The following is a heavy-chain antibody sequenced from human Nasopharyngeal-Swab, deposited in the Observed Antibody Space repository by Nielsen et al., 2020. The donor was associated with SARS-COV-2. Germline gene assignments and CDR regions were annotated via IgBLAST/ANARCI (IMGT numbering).Heavy chain of an antibody. Sequence: ASVKVSCKASGYTFTSNVLNWVRQAPGLGPEYIGWISTKTGAPTYAQAFTGRFVISLDTSVSTTYLQISSLKADDTAVYYCARENQEYANIWIDYWGQGTQVTVSS. CDR2: ISTKTGAP. CDR1: GYTFTSNV. D-gene: IGHD1-1*01. J-gene: IGHJ4*02. V-gene: IGHV7-4-1*02. CDR3: ARENQEYANIWIDY.